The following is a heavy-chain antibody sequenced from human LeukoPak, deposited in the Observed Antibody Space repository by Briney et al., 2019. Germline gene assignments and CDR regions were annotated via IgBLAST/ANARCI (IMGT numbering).Heavy chain of an antibody. V-gene: IGHV3-7*01. CDR2: INQDGSEK. J-gene: IGHJ6*03. CDR1: GFTFSSYW. CDR3: ARASCFSRVRGYNMAV. D-gene: IGHD3-10*01. Sequence: GGSLRLSCAASGFTFSSYWMSWVRQAPGKALEWVANINQDGSEKYYVDSVKGRFTISRDNAKNSLYLQMNSLRAEDTAVYYCARASCFSRVRGYNMAVWGKGTTVTVSS.